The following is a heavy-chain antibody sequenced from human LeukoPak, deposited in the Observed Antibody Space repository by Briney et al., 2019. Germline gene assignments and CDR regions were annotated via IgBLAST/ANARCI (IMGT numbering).Heavy chain of an antibody. D-gene: IGHD6-19*01. CDR3: ATPTMRYSSGWYGVGLGY. J-gene: IGHJ4*02. CDR2: FDPEDGET. Sequence: ASVKVSCKVSGYTLTELSMHWVRQAPGKGLEWMGGFDPEDGETIYAQKFQGRVTMTEDTSTDTAYMELSGLRSEDTAVYYCATPTMRYSSGWYGVGLGYWGQGTLVTVSS. V-gene: IGHV1-24*01. CDR1: GYTLTELS.